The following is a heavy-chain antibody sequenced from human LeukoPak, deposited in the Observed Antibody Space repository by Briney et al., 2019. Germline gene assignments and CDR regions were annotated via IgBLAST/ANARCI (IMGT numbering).Heavy chain of an antibody. Sequence: ASVKVSCKVSGYTLTGLSMHWVRQAPGKGLEWMGGFDPEDGETIYAQKFQGRVTMTEGTSTDTAYMELSSLRSEDTAVYYCATSQVVLSNAFDIWGQGTMVTVSS. V-gene: IGHV1-24*01. J-gene: IGHJ3*02. CDR2: FDPEDGET. CDR3: ATSQVVLSNAFDI. CDR1: GYTLTGLS. D-gene: IGHD2-15*01.